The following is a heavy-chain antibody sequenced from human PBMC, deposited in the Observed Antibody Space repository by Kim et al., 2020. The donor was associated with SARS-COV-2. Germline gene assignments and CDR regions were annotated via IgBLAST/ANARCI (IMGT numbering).Heavy chain of an antibody. D-gene: IGHD2-8*01. Sequence: LKSRVTISVDTSKNQFSRKLSSVTAADTAVYYCARGPRGYCTNGVCLDDYWGQGTLVTVSS. CDR3: ARGPRGYCTNGVCLDDY. V-gene: IGHV4-34*01. J-gene: IGHJ4*02.